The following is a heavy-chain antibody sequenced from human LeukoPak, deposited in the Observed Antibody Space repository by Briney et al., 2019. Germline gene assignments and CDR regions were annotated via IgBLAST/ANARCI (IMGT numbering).Heavy chain of an antibody. CDR1: EFTFSGYA. CDR3: AKLSWELDYFDY. Sequence: GGSLRLSCVASEFTFSGYAMSWVRQVPGKGLEWVSVISGSGGSTYYADSVKGRFTISRDNSKNTLYLQMNSLRAEDTAVYYCAKLSWELDYFDYWGQGTLVTVSS. D-gene: IGHD1-26*01. CDR2: ISGSGGST. V-gene: IGHV3-23*01. J-gene: IGHJ4*02.